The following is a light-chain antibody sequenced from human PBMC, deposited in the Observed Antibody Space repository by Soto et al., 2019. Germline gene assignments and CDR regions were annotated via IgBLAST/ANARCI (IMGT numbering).Light chain of an antibody. V-gene: IGLV2-14*01. CDR1: SSDVGSYDH. CDR2: EVS. J-gene: IGLJ1*01. CDR3: IAYTGSSTSDV. Sequence: SALTQPASVSGSPGQSITISCSGTSSDVGSYDHVAWYQQFPGKTPKLMIYEVSNRPSGVSSRFSGSKSGNTASLTISGLQAEDEADYYCIAYTGSSTSDVFGSGTKATVL.